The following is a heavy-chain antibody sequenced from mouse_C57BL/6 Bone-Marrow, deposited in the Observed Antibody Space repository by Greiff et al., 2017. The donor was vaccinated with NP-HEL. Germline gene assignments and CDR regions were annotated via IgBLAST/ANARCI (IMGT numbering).Heavy chain of an antibody. CDR2: IHPNSGST. D-gene: IGHD2-3*01. CDR3: ARWGDGYAAWFAY. J-gene: IGHJ3*01. CDR1: GYTFTSYW. Sequence: QVQLQQPGAELVKPGASVKLSCKASGYTFTSYWMHWVKQSPGQGLEWIGMIHPNSGSTNYNEKLKSKATLTVDKSSSTAYMQLSSLTSEDSAVYYCARWGDGYAAWFAYWGQGTLVTVSA. V-gene: IGHV1-64*01.